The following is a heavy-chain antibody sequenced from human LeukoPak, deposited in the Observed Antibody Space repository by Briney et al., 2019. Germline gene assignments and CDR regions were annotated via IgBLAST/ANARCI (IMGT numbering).Heavy chain of an antibody. J-gene: IGHJ3*02. Sequence: GASVKVSCKASGYTFTSYGISWVRQAPGQGLEWMGWISAYNGNTNYAQKLQGRVTMTTDTSTSTAYMELRSLRSDDTAVYYCAREPDEYSSSWYTLGAFDIWGQGTMVTVSS. CDR3: AREPDEYSSSWYTLGAFDI. D-gene: IGHD6-13*01. V-gene: IGHV1-18*01. CDR2: ISAYNGNT. CDR1: GYTFTSYG.